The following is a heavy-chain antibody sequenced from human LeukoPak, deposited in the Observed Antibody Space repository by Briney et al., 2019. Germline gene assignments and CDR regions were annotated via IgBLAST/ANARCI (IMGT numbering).Heavy chain of an antibody. CDR1: GGSISSGAYY. Sequence: SETLSLTCTVSGGSISSGAYYWSWIRQLPEKGLEWIGYIYNSGTTYYNPSLKSRVTISVDTSKNQFSLKLSSVTAADTAVYYCARDRRVTIFGIITHRWFDPWGQGTLVTVSS. D-gene: IGHD3-3*01. CDR2: IYNSGTT. J-gene: IGHJ5*02. CDR3: ARDRRVTIFGIITHRWFDP. V-gene: IGHV4-31*03.